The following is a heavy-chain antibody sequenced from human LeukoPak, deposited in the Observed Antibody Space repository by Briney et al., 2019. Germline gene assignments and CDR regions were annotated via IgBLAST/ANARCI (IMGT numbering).Heavy chain of an antibody. J-gene: IGHJ6*02. D-gene: IGHD3-10*01. V-gene: IGHV3-21*01. Sequence: PGGSLRLSCAASGFTFSSYSMNWVRQAPGKGLEWVSSISSSSSYIYYADSVKGRFTISRDNAKNPLYLQMNSLRAEDTAVYYCARDVDYYGSGSYFLYYYGMDVWGQGTTVTVSS. CDR1: GFTFSSYS. CDR3: ARDVDYYGSGSYFLYYYGMDV. CDR2: ISSSSSYI.